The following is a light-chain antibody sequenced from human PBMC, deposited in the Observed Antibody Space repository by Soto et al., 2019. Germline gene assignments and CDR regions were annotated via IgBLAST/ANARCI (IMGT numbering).Light chain of an antibody. CDR3: SSFSGSNNYV. Sequence: QSALTQPPCASGSLGQSVTISCTGTSSDVGDYNFVSWYQQHPGKAPKLMIYEVSERPSGVPDRFSGSKSGNTASLTVSGLQAEDEADYYCSSFSGSNNYVFGTGTKLTVL. V-gene: IGLV2-8*01. CDR2: EVS. J-gene: IGLJ1*01. CDR1: SSDVGDYNF.